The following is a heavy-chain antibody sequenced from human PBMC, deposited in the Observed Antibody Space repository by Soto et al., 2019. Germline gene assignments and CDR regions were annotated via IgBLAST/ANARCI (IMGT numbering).Heavy chain of an antibody. CDR1: GGSISSYY. V-gene: IGHV4-59*01. CDR3: AREDCSGGSCYSGPEGVSWFDP. J-gene: IGHJ5*02. CDR2: IYYSGST. D-gene: IGHD2-15*01. Sequence: SETLSLTCTVSGGSISSYYWSWIRQPPGKGLEWIGYIYYSGSTNYKPSLKSRVTISVDTSKNQFSLKLSSVTAADTAVYYCAREDCSGGSCYSGPEGVSWFDPWGQGPLVTVSS.